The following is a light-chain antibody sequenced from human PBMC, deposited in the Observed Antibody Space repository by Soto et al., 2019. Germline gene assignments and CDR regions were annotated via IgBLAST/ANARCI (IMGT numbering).Light chain of an antibody. CDR1: TGAVTSGHY. CDR2: DTS. CDR3: LLLYPGARV. V-gene: IGLV7-46*01. J-gene: IGLJ3*02. Sequence: QAVVTQEPSLTVSPGGTVTLTCGSSTGAVTSGHYPYWFQQKPGQAPRTLIYDTSNKQSWTPARFSGSLLGDKAALTLSGAQPEEEAEYYCLLLYPGARVFGGGTKLTVL.